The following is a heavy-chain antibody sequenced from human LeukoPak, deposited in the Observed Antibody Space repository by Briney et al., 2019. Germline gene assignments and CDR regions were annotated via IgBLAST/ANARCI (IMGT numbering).Heavy chain of an antibody. Sequence: SETLSLTCAVYGGSFSGYYWSWIRRPPGKGLEWIGEINHSGSTNYNPSLKSRVTISVDTSKNQLSLKLSSVTAADTAVYYGTAGTNWFDPWGQGTLVTVSS. CDR3: TAGTNWFDP. D-gene: IGHD6-13*01. CDR1: GGSFSGYY. J-gene: IGHJ5*02. CDR2: INHSGST. V-gene: IGHV4-34*01.